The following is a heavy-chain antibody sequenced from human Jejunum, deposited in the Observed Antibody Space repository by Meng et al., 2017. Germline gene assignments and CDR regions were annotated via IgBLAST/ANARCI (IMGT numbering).Heavy chain of an antibody. Sequence: QVELQESGPGLVKPSQTLSLTCSVSGDSIRGADYYWTWIRQAPGKGLEWIGYIYYSGTTYYNPSLKTRLVLSVDTSTNRFSLNLSSVAAADTAMYYWARSRVVPAAYFDSWGHGTLVTVSS. CDR1: GDSIRGADYY. CDR2: IYYSGTT. J-gene: IGHJ4*01. V-gene: IGHV4-30-4*01. CDR3: ARSRVVPAAYFDS. D-gene: IGHD2-2*01.